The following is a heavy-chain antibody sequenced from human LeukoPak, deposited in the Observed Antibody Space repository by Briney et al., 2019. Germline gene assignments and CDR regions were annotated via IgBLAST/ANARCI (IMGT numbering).Heavy chain of an antibody. D-gene: IGHD3-3*01. J-gene: IGHJ4*02. Sequence: SQTLSLTCTVSGGSISSGDYYWRWLRQPPGKGLEWIGYIYYSGSTYYNPSLKSRVTISVDTSKNQFSLKLSSVTAADTAVYYCAREEWRLFDYWGQGTLVTVSS. CDR2: IYYSGST. CDR3: AREEWRLFDY. V-gene: IGHV4-30-4*08. CDR1: GGSISSGDYY.